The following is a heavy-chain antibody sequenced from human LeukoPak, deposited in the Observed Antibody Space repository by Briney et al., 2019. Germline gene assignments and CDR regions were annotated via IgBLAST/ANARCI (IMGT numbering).Heavy chain of an antibody. J-gene: IGHJ4*02. Sequence: ASVKVSCKASGYTFTSYDINWVRQAPGQGLEWMGWMNPNSGNTGYAQKFQGRVTMTRNTSISTAYMELSSLRSEDTAVYYCARGDRNILTGYYKDDYWGQGTLVTVSS. V-gene: IGHV1-8*01. CDR3: ARGDRNILTGYYKDDY. CDR2: MNPNSGNT. D-gene: IGHD3-9*01. CDR1: GYTFTSYD.